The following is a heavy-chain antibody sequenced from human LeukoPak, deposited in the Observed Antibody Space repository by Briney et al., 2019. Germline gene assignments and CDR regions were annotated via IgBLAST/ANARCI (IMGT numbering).Heavy chain of an antibody. D-gene: IGHD3-16*01. CDR1: GLTLSNYW. J-gene: IGHJ4*02. Sequence: PGGSLRLSCAVSGLTLSNYWMNWVRQAPGKGLEWVANINPDGGEERYVDSVKGRFVISRDNAKNSLYLQMNSLGAEDTAVYYCAIWGADQNYWGQGTLVTVSS. CDR2: INPDGGEE. CDR3: AIWGADQNY. V-gene: IGHV3-7*02.